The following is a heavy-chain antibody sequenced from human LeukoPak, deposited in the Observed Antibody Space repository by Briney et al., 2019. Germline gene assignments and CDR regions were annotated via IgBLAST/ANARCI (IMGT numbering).Heavy chain of an antibody. J-gene: IGHJ4*02. CDR3: ARDNGYSGYDVPDY. V-gene: IGHV3-30*03. D-gene: IGHD5-12*01. CDR1: GFTLSRYV. Sequence: PGRSLRVSCAASGFTLSRYVMHWVRQAPGKGLEWVAVISYDGSNKYYADSVKGRFTISRDNSKNTLYLQMNSLRAEDTAVYYCARDNGYSGYDVPDYWGQGTLVTVSS. CDR2: ISYDGSNK.